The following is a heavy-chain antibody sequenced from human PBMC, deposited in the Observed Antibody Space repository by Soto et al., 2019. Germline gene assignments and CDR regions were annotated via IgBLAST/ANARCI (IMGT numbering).Heavy chain of an antibody. V-gene: IGHV1-69*13. CDR3: ARSGLRRYCSSTSCDTVNHPFDY. D-gene: IGHD2-2*02. CDR1: GGTFSSYA. CDR2: IIPIFGTA. J-gene: IGHJ4*02. Sequence: ASVKVSCKASGGTFSSYAISWVRQAPGQGLEWMGGIIPIFGTANYAQKFQGRVTITADESTSTAYMELSSLRSEDTAVYYCARSGLRRYCSSTSCDTVNHPFDYWGQGTLVTVSS.